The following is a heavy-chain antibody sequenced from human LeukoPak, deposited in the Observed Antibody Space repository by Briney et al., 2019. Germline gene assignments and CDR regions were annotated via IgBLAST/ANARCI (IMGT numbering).Heavy chain of an antibody. CDR2: ISSTSSYI. V-gene: IGHV3-21*01. J-gene: IGHJ5*02. D-gene: IGHD3-22*01. Sequence: GGSLRLSCAASGFTFSSYSMNWVRQAPGKGLEWVSSISSTSSYIYYAASVKGRFTISRDNAKNSLYLQMNSLRAEDTAVYYCARETYYYDSSGPANWFDPWGQGTLVTVSS. CDR3: ARETYYYDSSGPANWFDP. CDR1: GFTFSSYS.